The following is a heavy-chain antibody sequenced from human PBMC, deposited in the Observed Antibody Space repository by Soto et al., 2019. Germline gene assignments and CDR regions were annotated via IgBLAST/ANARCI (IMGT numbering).Heavy chain of an antibody. CDR2: IKTDGSIT. CDR1: GFTFSSYW. J-gene: IGHJ4*02. D-gene: IGHD1-26*01. CDR3: AKDPSSVPEY. Sequence: RLSCAASGFTFSSYWMYWVRQAPGKGLVWVSRIKTDGSITSYADSVKGRFTVSRDNARDTLYLHMNSLRAEDTAVYYCAKDPSSVPEYWGQGPLVTVSS. V-gene: IGHV3-74*01.